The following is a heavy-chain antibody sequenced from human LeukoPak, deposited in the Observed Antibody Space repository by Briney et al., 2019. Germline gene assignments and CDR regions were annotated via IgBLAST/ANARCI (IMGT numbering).Heavy chain of an antibody. CDR2: IYYSGST. V-gene: IGHV4-61*01. D-gene: IGHD1-26*01. J-gene: IGHJ1*01. CDR1: GGSVSSGSYY. Sequence: PSETLSLTCTVSGGSVSSGSYYWSWIRQPPGKGLEWIGYIYYSGSTNYNPSLKSRVTISVDTSKNQFSLKLSPVTAADTAVYYCARSRGVGATQSHFQHWGQGTLVTVSS. CDR3: ARSRGVGATQSHFQH.